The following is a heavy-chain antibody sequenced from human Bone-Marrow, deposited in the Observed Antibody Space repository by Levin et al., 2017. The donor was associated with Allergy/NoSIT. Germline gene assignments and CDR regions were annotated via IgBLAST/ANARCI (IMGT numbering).Heavy chain of an antibody. D-gene: IGHD4-17*01. J-gene: IGHJ6*04. Sequence: GESLKISCTVSGFMFSDYSIYWVRQAPGKGLEWISSISSDSSDLYYADSVKGRFTISREYSKDTLFLQMNSLRAEDTARYYCVKAETTVMLDYSSFDVWGEGTAVTVSS. V-gene: IGHV3-21*04. CDR2: ISSDSSDL. CDR3: VKAETTVMLDYSSFDV. CDR1: GFMFSDYS.